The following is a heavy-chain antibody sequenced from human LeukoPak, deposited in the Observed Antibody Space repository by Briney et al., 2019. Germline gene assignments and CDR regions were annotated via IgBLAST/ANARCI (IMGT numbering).Heavy chain of an antibody. Sequence: GGALRLSCAASGFTFSSYSMTWVRHSPGEGGEWVSYITDSSSTIDYADSVKVRFTISRDNAKNSLYLQTNSQRAEDTGVYYCGSRAGSDGYIYWGQGTLVTVSS. V-gene: IGHV3-48*01. CDR3: GSRAGSDGYIY. CDR1: GFTFSSYS. D-gene: IGHD5-24*01. CDR2: ITDSSSTI. J-gene: IGHJ4*02.